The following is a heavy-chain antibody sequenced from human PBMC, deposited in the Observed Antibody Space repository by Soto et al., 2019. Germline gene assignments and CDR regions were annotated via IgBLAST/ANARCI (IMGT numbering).Heavy chain of an antibody. V-gene: IGHV3-30*18. J-gene: IGHJ4*02. CDR2: ISYDGSNK. CDR1: GFTFSNYG. Sequence: QVQLVESGGGVVQPGRSLRLSCAASGFTFSNYGMHWVRQAPGKGLEWVAVISYDGSNKYYADSVKGRFTISRDNSENTLYLQMNGLRAEDTAVYYCAKDPLGSSSSPYFDYWGQGTLVTVSS. D-gene: IGHD6-6*01. CDR3: AKDPLGSSSSPYFDY.